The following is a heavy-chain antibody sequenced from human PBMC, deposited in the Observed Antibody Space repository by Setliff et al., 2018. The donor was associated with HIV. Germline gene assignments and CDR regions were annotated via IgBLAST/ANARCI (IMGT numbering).Heavy chain of an antibody. CDR2: ISHSGSK. V-gene: IGHV4-38-2*02. D-gene: IGHD3-9*01. J-gene: IGHJ4*01. CDR1: GNPIDRVYS. CDR3: ARDQSDYNVLTGFGDFDY. Sequence: SQTLSLPCGVSGNPIDRVYSWAWIRQPPGKGLEWIGTISHSGSKHYNSPLQGRISISIDTSKNHFSLTLTSVTAADTAMYYCARDQSDYNVLTGFGDFDYWGHGTLVTVSS.